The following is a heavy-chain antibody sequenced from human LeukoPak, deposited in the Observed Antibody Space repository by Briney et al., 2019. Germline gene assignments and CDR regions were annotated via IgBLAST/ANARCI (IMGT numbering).Heavy chain of an antibody. Sequence: SETLSLTCTVSGGSVSSGSYYWSWIRQPPGKDLEWMGYIYYSGSTNYNPSLKSRVTISVDTSKNQFSLKLSSVTAADTAVYYCARDRKSGKLGKNWFDPWGQGTLVTVSS. CDR2: IYYSGST. CDR1: GGSVSSGSYY. V-gene: IGHV4-61*01. CDR3: ARDRKSGKLGKNWFDP. J-gene: IGHJ5*02. D-gene: IGHD1-1*01.